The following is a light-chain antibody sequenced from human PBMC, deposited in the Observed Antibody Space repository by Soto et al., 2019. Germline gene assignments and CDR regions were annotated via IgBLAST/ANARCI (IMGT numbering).Light chain of an antibody. J-gene: IGLJ1*01. V-gene: IGLV1-40*01. Sequence: QSVLTQPPSVSGAPGQRVTISCTGSSSNIGAGYDVHWYQQLPGTAPKLLIYGNSNRPSGVPDRFSGSKSGTSASLAITGLQAEDEADYYCQSYESSLSDLYVFGTGTKLTVL. CDR1: SSNIGAGYD. CDR3: QSYESSLSDLYV. CDR2: GNS.